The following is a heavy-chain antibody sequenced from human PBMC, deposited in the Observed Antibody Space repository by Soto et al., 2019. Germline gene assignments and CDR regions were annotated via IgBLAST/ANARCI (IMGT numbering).Heavy chain of an antibody. J-gene: IGHJ4*02. CDR1: GGSISSSSYY. V-gene: IGHV4-39*01. CDR3: ARFKADSSGYIFDY. D-gene: IGHD3-22*01. CDR2: IYYSGST. Sequence: PSETLSLTCTVSGGSISSSSYYWGWIRQPPGKGLEWIGSIYYSGSTYYNPSLKSRVTISVDTSKNQFSLKLSSVTAADTAVYYCARFKADSSGYIFDYWGQGTLVTVSS.